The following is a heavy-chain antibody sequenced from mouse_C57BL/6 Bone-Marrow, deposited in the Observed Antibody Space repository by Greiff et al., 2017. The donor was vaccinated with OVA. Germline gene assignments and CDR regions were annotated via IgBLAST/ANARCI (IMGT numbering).Heavy chain of an antibody. J-gene: IGHJ2*01. V-gene: IGHV14-4*01. D-gene: IGHD2-5*01. Sequence: VQLKESGAELVRPGASVKLSCTASGFNIKDDYMHWVKQRPEQGLEWIGWIDPENGDTEYASKFQGKATITADTSSNTAYLQLSSLTSEDTAVYYGTSYYSNYDFDYWGQGTTLTVSS. CDR2: IDPENGDT. CDR1: GFNIKDDY. CDR3: TSYYSNYDFDY.